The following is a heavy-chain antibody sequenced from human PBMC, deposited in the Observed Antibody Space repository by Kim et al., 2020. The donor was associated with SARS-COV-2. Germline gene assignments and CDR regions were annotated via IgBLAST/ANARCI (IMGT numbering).Heavy chain of an antibody. CDR2: ISAYNGNT. CDR3: ARAPYYYDSSGYYS. D-gene: IGHD3-22*01. J-gene: IGHJ4*02. Sequence: ASVKVSCKASGYTFTSYGISWVRQAPGQGLEWMGWISAYNGNTNYAQKLQGRVTMTTDTSTSTAYMELRSLRSDDTAVYYCARAPYYYDSSGYYSWGQGTLVTVSS. V-gene: IGHV1-18*01. CDR1: GYTFTSYG.